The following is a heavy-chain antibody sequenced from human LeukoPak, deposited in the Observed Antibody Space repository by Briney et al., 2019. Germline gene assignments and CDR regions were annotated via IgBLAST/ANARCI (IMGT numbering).Heavy chain of an antibody. Sequence: SETLSLTCTVSGGSISSYYWSWIRQPPGKGLEYIGYIYYSGITNYNPSLKSRVTISIHMSKSQFSLQLNSVTAADTAVYYCARDFTYYYDSSGYYPDYWGQGTLVAVSS. V-gene: IGHV4-59*01. J-gene: IGHJ4*02. D-gene: IGHD3-22*01. CDR1: GGSISSYY. CDR3: ARDFTYYYDSSGYYPDY. CDR2: IYYSGIT.